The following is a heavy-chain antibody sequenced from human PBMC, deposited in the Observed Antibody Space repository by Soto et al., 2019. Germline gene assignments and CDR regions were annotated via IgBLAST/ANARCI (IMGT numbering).Heavy chain of an antibody. CDR1: GGSINHYY. V-gene: IGHV4-59*12. J-gene: IGHJ5*02. CDR3: ARVPSP. CDR2: IYHSGNT. Sequence: SETLSLTCTVSGGSINHYYWTWIRQPPGKGLEWMGYIYHSGNTYYNPSLKSRVSISVDRSKNQFSLKLSSVTAADTAVYYCARVPSPWGQGTLVTVSS.